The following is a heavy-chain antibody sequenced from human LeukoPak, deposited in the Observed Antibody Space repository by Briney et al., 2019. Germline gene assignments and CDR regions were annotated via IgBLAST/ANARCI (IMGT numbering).Heavy chain of an antibody. J-gene: IGHJ4*02. V-gene: IGHV3-20*04. Sequence: GGSLRLSCAASGFTFRRYGMNWVRQAPGKGLEWVSGINWNGGSTGYADSVKGRFTISRDNAKNSLYLQMNSLRAEDTALYYCARVNGRFVAAPLDYWGQGTLVTVSS. CDR2: INWNGGST. D-gene: IGHD2-8*01. CDR1: GFTFRRYG. CDR3: ARVNGRFVAAPLDY.